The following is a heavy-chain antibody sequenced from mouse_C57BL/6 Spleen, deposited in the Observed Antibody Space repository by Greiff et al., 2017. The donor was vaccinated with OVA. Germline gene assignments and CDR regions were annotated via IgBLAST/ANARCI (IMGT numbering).Heavy chain of an antibody. CDR2: IYPRSGNT. Sequence: QVQLQQSGAELARPGASVKLSCKASGYTFTSYGISWVKQRPGQGLEWIGEIYPRSGNTYYNEKFKGKATLTADKSSSTAYMELRSLTSEDSAVYFCARWGYGSSYDAMDYWGQGTSVTFSS. J-gene: IGHJ4*01. CDR3: ARWGYGSSYDAMDY. CDR1: GYTFTSYG. V-gene: IGHV1-81*01. D-gene: IGHD1-1*01.